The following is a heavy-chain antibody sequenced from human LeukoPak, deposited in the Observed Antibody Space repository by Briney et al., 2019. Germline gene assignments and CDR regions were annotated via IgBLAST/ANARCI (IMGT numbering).Heavy chain of an antibody. Sequence: RASETLSLTCTVSGASISSSNWNWIRQAPGKGLEWIGYITFSGGTNYHPSLGSRVTISLDMSKNQFSLKLTSVTAADTAIYYCARDSVYATNWYDPWGQGTLVTVSS. CDR2: ITFSGGT. CDR3: ARDSVYATNWYDP. D-gene: IGHD2-8*01. V-gene: IGHV4-59*01. J-gene: IGHJ5*02. CDR1: GASISSSN.